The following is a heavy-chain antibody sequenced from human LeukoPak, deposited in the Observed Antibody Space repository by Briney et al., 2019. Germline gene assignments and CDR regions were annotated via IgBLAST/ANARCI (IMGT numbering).Heavy chain of an antibody. CDR2: MNPSSGNT. CDR1: GYTFTSCD. V-gene: IGHV1-8*01. D-gene: IGHD6-19*01. Sequence: ASVKVSCKASGYTFTSCDINWVRQATGQGLEWMGWMNPSSGNTGYGQSFQGRITMTRDISTGTAYMELSNLTSEDTAIYYCTRGSSGRRDNWGQGTLVTVSA. CDR3: TRGSSGRRDN. J-gene: IGHJ4*02.